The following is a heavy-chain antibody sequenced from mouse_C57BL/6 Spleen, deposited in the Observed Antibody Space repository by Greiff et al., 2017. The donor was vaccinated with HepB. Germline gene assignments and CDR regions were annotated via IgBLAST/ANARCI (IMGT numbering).Heavy chain of an antibody. CDR2: INPNNGGT. Sequence: EVKLMESGPELVKPGASVKMSCKASGYTFTDYNMHWVKQSHGKSLEWIGYINPNNGGTSYNQKFKGKATLTVNKSSSTAYMELRSLTSEDSAVYYCASQFITTVVATDYWGQGTTLTVSS. D-gene: IGHD1-1*01. CDR3: ASQFITTVVATDY. J-gene: IGHJ2*01. CDR1: GYTFTDYN. V-gene: IGHV1-22*01.